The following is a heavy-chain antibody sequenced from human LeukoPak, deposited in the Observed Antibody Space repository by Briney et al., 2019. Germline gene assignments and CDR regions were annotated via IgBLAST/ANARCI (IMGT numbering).Heavy chain of an antibody. J-gene: IGHJ6*02. CDR2: VSGTSIYI. D-gene: IGHD3-10*01. Sequence: GGSVRLSCAASGFTFSSYSMNWVRQAPGKGLEWVSLVSGTSIYIYYADSVKGRFTISRDNAKDSLYLHMSSLRAEDTAVYYCARVRGEYGMDVWGQGTTVTVSS. V-gene: IGHV3-21*01. CDR3: ARVRGEYGMDV. CDR1: GFTFSSYS.